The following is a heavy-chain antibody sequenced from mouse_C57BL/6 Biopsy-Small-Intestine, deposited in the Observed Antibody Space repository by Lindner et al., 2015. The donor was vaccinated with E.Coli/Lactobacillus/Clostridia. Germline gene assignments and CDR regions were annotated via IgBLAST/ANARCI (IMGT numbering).Heavy chain of an antibody. V-gene: IGHV5-17*01. CDR2: ISSGSSTI. CDR1: GFTFSDYG. Sequence: VQLQESGGGLVKPGGSLKLSCAASGFTFSDYGMHWVRQAPKKGLEWVAYISSGSSTIYYADTVKGRFTISRDNAKNTLFLQMTSLRSEDTAMYYCARTTTVVPDYWGQGTTLTVSS. D-gene: IGHD1-1*01. J-gene: IGHJ2*01. CDR3: ARTTTVVPDY.